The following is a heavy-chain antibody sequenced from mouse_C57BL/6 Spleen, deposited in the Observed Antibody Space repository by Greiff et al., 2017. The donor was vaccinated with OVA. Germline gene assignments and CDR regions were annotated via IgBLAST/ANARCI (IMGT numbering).Heavy chain of an antibody. D-gene: IGHD1-1*01. V-gene: IGHV1-26*01. Sequence: VQLQQSGPELVKPGASVKISCKASGYTFTDYYMNWVKQSHGKSLEWIGDINPNNGGTSYNQKFKGKATLTVDKSSSTAYMELRRLTSEDSAVYYCALNSFIYYYGSSSSWFAYWGQGTLVTVSA. CDR2: INPNNGGT. J-gene: IGHJ3*01. CDR1: GYTFTDYY. CDR3: ALNSFIYYYGSSSSWFAY.